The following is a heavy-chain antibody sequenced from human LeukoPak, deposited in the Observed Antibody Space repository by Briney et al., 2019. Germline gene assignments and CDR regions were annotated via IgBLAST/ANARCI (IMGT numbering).Heavy chain of an antibody. CDR3: AKVDLDTAMVTAFDY. CDR1: GFTFSSYA. Sequence: GGSLRLSCAASGFTFSSYAMSWVRQAPGKGLEWVSAISGSGGSTYYADSVKGRFTISRDNSKNTLYLQMNSLRAEDTAVYYCAKVDLDTAMVTAFDYWGQGTLVTVTS. V-gene: IGHV3-23*01. CDR2: ISGSGGST. D-gene: IGHD5-18*01. J-gene: IGHJ4*02.